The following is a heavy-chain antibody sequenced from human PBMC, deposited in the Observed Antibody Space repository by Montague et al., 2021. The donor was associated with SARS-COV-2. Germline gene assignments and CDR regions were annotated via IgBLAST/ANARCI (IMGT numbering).Heavy chain of an antibody. CDR1: GFIFSSYE. D-gene: IGHD3-22*01. CDR2: ISNSGDTK. Sequence: SLRLSCAASGFIFSSYEMNWVRQAPGRGLEWVSYISNSGDTKYYADSVKGRFTISRDNAKNSLYLQMSSLRAEDTAVYYCARAGEDYYYDSSGFLYWGQGILVTFSS. V-gene: IGHV3-48*03. J-gene: IGHJ4*02. CDR3: ARAGEDYYYDSSGFLY.